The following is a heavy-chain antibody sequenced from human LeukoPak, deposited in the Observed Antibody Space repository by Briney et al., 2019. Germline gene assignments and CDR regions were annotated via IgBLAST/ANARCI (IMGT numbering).Heavy chain of an antibody. CDR3: ARAPIAAAGTGYYYMDV. V-gene: IGHV3-21*01. D-gene: IGHD6-13*01. CDR1: GFTFSSYS. J-gene: IGHJ6*03. CDR2: ISSSSSYI. Sequence: GGSLRLSCAASGFTFSSYSMNWVRQAPGKGLEWVSSISSSSSYIYYADSVKGRFTISRDNAKNSLYLQMNSLRAEDKAVYYCARAPIAAAGTGYYYMDVWGKGTTVTVSS.